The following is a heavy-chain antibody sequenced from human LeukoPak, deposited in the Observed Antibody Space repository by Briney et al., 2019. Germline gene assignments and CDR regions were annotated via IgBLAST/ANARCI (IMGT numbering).Heavy chain of an antibody. D-gene: IGHD2-2*01. Sequence: RASVRVSCMASGGTFSSYAISWVRQAPGQGLEWMGGIITIFGTANYAQKLQGRVTITADESTSTAYMKLSRLSSEDTAVYYCARAPPSRYCSNTSCFSYYFDYWGQGTLVTVSS. CDR3: ARAPPSRYCSNTSCFSYYFDY. CDR1: GGTFSSYA. V-gene: IGHV1-69*13. CDR2: IITIFGTA. J-gene: IGHJ4*02.